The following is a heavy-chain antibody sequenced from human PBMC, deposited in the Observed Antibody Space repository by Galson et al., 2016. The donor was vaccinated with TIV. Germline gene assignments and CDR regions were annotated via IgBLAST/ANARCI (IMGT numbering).Heavy chain of an antibody. D-gene: IGHD6-6*01. CDR1: GYTFTSFG. CDR2: ISGYNGKT. V-gene: IGHV1-18*01. J-gene: IGHJ6*02. CDR3: TRDRSIAAPRDMDV. Sequence: SVNISCKATGYTFTSFGIAWVRQAPGQGLEWMGWISGYNGKTYYAQKFQDRVTMTTDTSTNTAYMELRSLRSDDTAVYYCTRDRSIAAPRDMDVWGQGTEVTVSS.